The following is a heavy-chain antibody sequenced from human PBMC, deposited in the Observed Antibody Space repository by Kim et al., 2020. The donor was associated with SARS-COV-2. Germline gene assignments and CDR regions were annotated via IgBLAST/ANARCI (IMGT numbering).Heavy chain of an antibody. Sequence: SETLSLTCAVYGGSFSGYYWSWIRQPPGKGLEWIGEINHSGSTNYNPSLKSRVTISVDTSKNQFSLKLSSVTAADTAVYYCARYSSSWYPRYYFDYWGQG. CDR1: GGSFSGYY. J-gene: IGHJ4*02. V-gene: IGHV4-34*01. CDR2: INHSGST. D-gene: IGHD6-13*01. CDR3: ARYSSSWYPRYYFDY.